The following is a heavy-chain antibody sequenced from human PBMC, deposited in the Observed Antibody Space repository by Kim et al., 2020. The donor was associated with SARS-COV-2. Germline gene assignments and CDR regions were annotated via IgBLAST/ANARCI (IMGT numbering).Heavy chain of an antibody. D-gene: IGHD3-10*01. V-gene: IGHV1-69*04. J-gene: IGHJ5*02. CDR1: GGTFSSYA. Sequence: SVKVSCKASGGTFSSYAISWVRQAPGQGLEWMGRIIPILGIANYAQKFQGRVTITADKSTSTAYMELSSLRSEDTAVYYCARETRITMVRAHGGWFDPWGQGTLVTVSS. CDR2: IIPILGIA. CDR3: ARETRITMVRAHGGWFDP.